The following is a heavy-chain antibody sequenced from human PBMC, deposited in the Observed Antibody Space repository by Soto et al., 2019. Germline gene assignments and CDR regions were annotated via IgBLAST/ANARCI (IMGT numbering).Heavy chain of an antibody. V-gene: IGHV3-23*01. CDR2: FGVGGNYI. Sequence: EVQLLESGGGLVQPGGSLRLSCAASGFTFSNYAMNWVRQAPGKGLECVSGFGVGGNYIYYADSVKGRFTISRDNSKNTLYLQMNSLRAEDTAVYYCAKDAISGNQVWDYFDYWGQGTPVTVSS. CDR3: AKDAISGNQVWDYFDY. J-gene: IGHJ4*02. D-gene: IGHD7-27*01. CDR1: GFTFSNYA.